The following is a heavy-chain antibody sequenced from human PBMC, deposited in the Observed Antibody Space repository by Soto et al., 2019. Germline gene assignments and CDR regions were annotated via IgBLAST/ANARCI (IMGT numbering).Heavy chain of an antibody. CDR3: AKDRYMIRGVTSHIDY. Sequence: RISGAASRCTVISAAMSLIRKATGKGLEWVSAISGSGGSTYYADSVKGRFTISRDNSKNKLYLQMNSLRAEDTAVYYCAKDRYMIRGVTSHIDYWGQGTLVTVSS. V-gene: IGHV3-23*01. D-gene: IGHD3-10*01. CDR2: ISGSGGST. CDR1: RCTVISAA. J-gene: IGHJ4*02.